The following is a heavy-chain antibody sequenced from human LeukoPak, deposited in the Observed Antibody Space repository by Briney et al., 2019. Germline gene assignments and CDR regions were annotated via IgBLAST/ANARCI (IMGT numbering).Heavy chain of an antibody. CDR3: ASGVSIWLGNAFDF. CDR2: IYYSGST. Sequence: PSETLSLTCTVSGGSISSYYWSWIRQPPGKGLEWIGYIYYSGSTNYNPSLKSRVTISVDTSKNQFSLKLSSVTAADTAVYYCASGVSIWLGNAFDFWGQGTMVTVSS. V-gene: IGHV4-59*01. D-gene: IGHD3-10*01. CDR1: GGSISSYY. J-gene: IGHJ3*01.